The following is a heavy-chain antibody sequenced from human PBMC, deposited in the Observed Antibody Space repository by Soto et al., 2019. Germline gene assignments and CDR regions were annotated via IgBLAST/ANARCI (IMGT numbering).Heavy chain of an antibody. CDR2: IYYSGST. D-gene: IGHD6-19*01. CDR3: ASRPPVYSSGWFGWFDP. V-gene: IGHV4-31*03. J-gene: IGHJ5*02. Sequence: SETLSLTCTVSGGSISSGGYYWSWIRQHPGKGLEWIGYIYYSGSTYYNPSLKSRVTISVDTSKNQFSLKLSSVTAADTAVYYCASRPPVYSSGWFGWFDPWGQGTLVTVSS. CDR1: GGSISSGGYY.